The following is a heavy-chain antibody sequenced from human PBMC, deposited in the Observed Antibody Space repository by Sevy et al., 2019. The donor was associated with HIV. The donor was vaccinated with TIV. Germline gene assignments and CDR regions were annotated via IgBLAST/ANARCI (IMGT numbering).Heavy chain of an antibody. CDR3: ARVTSTTIFGVVNHYGMDV. J-gene: IGHJ6*02. CDR1: GFTFSSYW. D-gene: IGHD3-3*01. CDR2: IKQDGSEK. V-gene: IGHV3-7*01. Sequence: GGSLRLSCAASGFTFSSYWMSWVRQAPGKGLEWVANIKQDGSEKYYVDSVKGRFTISRDNAKNSLYLQMNSLRAEDTAVYYCARVTSTTIFGVVNHYGMDVWGQGTTVTVSS.